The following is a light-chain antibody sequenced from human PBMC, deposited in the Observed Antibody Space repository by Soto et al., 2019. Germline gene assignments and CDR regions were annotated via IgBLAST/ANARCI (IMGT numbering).Light chain of an antibody. Sequence: EIVLSQSPDTLSLSPGERATLSCRASQSVSRNFLAWYQRRPGQAPRLLVYGASSRTTGIPDRFTGGGSGTDFTLTISSLEPEDFAVYYCQQYGSSPLTFGGGTKVEVK. V-gene: IGKV3-20*01. CDR2: GAS. CDR3: QQYGSSPLT. CDR1: QSVSRNF. J-gene: IGKJ4*01.